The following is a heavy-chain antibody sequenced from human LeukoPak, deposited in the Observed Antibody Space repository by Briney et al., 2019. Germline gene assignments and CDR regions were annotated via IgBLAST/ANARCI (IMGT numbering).Heavy chain of an antibody. D-gene: IGHD3-3*01. Sequence: GGSLRLSCTASGFTFGDYAMSWVRQAPGKGLEWIGRINYKTNGGTADYAAAVKGRFFISRDDSKDTLYLQMNSLETDDTAVYYCATDHRTIYGVVFPDYWGQGTLVTVSS. CDR3: ATDHRTIYGVVFPDY. CDR2: INYKTNGGTA. V-gene: IGHV3-15*01. CDR1: GFTFGDYA. J-gene: IGHJ4*02.